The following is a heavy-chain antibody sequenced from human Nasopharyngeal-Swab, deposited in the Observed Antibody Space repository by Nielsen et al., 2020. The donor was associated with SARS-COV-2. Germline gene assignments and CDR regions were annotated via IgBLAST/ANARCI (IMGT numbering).Heavy chain of an antibody. CDR3: AAQPLVVAATGGFDP. J-gene: IGHJ5*02. CDR1: GYTFTSYD. CDR2: MNPNSGNT. V-gene: IGHV1-8*01. Sequence: ASVKVSCKASGYTFTSYDINWVRQATGQGLEWMGWMNPNSGNTGYAQKFQGRVTMTRNTPISTAYMELSSLRSEDTAVYYCAAQPLVVAATGGFDPWGQGTLVTVSS. D-gene: IGHD2-15*01.